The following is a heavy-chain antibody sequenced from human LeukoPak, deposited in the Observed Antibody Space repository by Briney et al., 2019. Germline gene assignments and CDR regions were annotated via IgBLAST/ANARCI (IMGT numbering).Heavy chain of an antibody. D-gene: IGHD3-10*02. CDR1: GFTFSSYE. Sequence: GGSLTLSCAASGFTFSSYEMNWVRQAPGKGLEWVSYISSSGSTIYYADSVKGRFTISRDNAKNSLYLQMNSLRAEDTAVYYCSELGITMIGGVWGKGTTVTISS. CDR2: ISSSGSTI. J-gene: IGHJ6*04. V-gene: IGHV3-48*03. CDR3: SELGITMIGGV.